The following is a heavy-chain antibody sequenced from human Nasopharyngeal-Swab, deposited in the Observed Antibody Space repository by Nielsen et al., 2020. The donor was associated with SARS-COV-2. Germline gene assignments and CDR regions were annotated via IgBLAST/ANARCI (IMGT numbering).Heavy chain of an antibody. V-gene: IGHV1-69*13. CDR1: GGTFSSYD. Sequence: SVKVSGKASGGTFSSYDISWVRQAPGQGLERMGGIIPSFGTANYAQKFQGRVTITADESTSTAYMELSSLRSEDTAVYYCARGITILHAFDIWGQGTMVTVSS. CDR2: IIPSFGTA. CDR3: ARGITILHAFDI. D-gene: IGHD3-3*01. J-gene: IGHJ3*02.